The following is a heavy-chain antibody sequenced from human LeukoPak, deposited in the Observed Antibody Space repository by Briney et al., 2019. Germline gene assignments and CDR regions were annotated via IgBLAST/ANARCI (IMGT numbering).Heavy chain of an antibody. CDR2: ISYDGSNK. D-gene: IGHD1-26*01. Sequence: GGSLRLSCAASGFTFSSYAMHWVRQAPGKGLEWVAVISYDGSNKYYADSVKGRFTISRDNSKSTLYLQMNGLRAEDTAVYYCARDRGGSYYGDAFDIWGQGTMVTVSS. CDR1: GFTFSSYA. CDR3: ARDRGGSYYGDAFDI. J-gene: IGHJ3*02. V-gene: IGHV3-30-3*01.